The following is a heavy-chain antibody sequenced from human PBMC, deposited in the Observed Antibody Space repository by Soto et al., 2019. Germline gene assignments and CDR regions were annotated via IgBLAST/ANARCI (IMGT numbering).Heavy chain of an antibody. CDR2: ISYDGTNQ. D-gene: IGHD4-17*01. CDR3: AKDLQSYGDYDYYCYGMDV. V-gene: IGHV3-30*18. Sequence: QVQLVESGGGEVQPGRSLTISCAASGFTFSTYGMHWVPQTPGKGLEWVAVISYDGTNQFYSDSVKGRFTISRDNFKNTLTLQMNSLRADDTAVYSCAKDLQSYGDYDYYCYGMDVWGLGTRVTVSS. CDR1: GFTFSTYG. J-gene: IGHJ6*02.